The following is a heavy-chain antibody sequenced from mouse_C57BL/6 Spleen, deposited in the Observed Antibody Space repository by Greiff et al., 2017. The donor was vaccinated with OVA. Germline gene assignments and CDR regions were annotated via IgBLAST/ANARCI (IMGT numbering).Heavy chain of an antibody. CDR1: GYTFTSYW. D-gene: IGHD4-1*01. V-gene: IGHV1-61*01. J-gene: IGHJ2*01. CDR3: AREGLTGNFDY. Sequence: VQLQQPGAELVRPGSSVKLSCMASGYTFTSYWMDWVKQRPGQGLEWIGNIYPSDSETHYNQKFKDKATLTVDKSSSTAYMQLSSLTSEDSAVYYCAREGLTGNFDYWGQGTTLTVSS. CDR2: IYPSDSET.